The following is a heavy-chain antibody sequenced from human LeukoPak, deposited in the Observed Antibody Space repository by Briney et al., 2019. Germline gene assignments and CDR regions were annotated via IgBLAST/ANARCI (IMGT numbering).Heavy chain of an antibody. Sequence: GGSLRLSCAASGFTFSSYAMSCVRQAPGKGLEWVSAISGSGGSTYYADSVKGRFTISRDNAQNSLYLQMNGLRVEDTAVYYCTRRLDDWGQGTLVTVSS. J-gene: IGHJ4*02. V-gene: IGHV3-23*01. CDR2: ISGSGGST. CDR1: GFTFSSYA. CDR3: TRRLDD. D-gene: IGHD3-16*01.